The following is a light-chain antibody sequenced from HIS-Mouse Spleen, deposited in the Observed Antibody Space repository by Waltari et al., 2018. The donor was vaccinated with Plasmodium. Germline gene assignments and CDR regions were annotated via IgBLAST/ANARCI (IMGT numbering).Light chain of an antibody. J-gene: IGKJ4*01. Sequence: ERVLSQSPSTLSLSPGARPTHSCRASQSVSSYLAWYQQKPGQAPRLLIYDASNRATGIPARFSGSGSGTDFTLTISSLEPEDFAVYYCQQRSNWPLTFGGGTKVEIK. CDR1: QSVSSY. V-gene: IGKV3-11*01. CDR2: DAS. CDR3: QQRSNWPLT.